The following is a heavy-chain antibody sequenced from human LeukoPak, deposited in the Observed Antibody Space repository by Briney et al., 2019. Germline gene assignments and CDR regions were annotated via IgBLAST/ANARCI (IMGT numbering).Heavy chain of an antibody. Sequence: GGSLRLSCAASGFTFDDYAMYWVRQAPGKGLEWVSGITWNSRIVAYANSVKGRFTISRDNAKNSLYLRMSSLRAEDTALYYCAKALRDSSGFYIYYGMDVWGQGTTVTVAS. V-gene: IGHV3-9*01. CDR3: AKALRDSSGFYIYYGMDV. CDR2: ITWNSRIV. D-gene: IGHD3-22*01. J-gene: IGHJ6*02. CDR1: GFTFDDYA.